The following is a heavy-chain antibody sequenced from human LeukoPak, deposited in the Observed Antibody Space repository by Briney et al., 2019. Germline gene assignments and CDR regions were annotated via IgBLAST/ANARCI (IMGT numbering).Heavy chain of an antibody. CDR1: GFTFSRYS. D-gene: IGHD3-3*01. CDR3: ASSMGWSATELYAFDI. Sequence: GGSLRLSCAASGFTFSRYSMNWVRQAPGKGLGWVSYISSDSRTIYYADSVKGRFTISRDNAKNSLYLQIKSLRDEDTAVYYCASSMGWSATELYAFDIWGQGTMVTVSS. V-gene: IGHV3-48*02. CDR2: ISSDSRTI. J-gene: IGHJ3*02.